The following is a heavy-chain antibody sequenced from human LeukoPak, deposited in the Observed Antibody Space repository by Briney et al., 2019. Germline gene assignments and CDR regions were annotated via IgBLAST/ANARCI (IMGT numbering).Heavy chain of an antibody. V-gene: IGHV3-48*04. CDR1: GFTLSYNG. Sequence: GGSLRLSCAASGFTLSYNGMNWVRQAPGKGLEWVSFISRSSSTIYYADSVKGRFTISRDNAKNSLYLQMNSLRAEDTAIYYCATYRQVLLPFESWGQGTLVTVSS. CDR3: ATYRQVLLPFES. D-gene: IGHD5-18*01. J-gene: IGHJ4*02. CDR2: ISRSSSTI.